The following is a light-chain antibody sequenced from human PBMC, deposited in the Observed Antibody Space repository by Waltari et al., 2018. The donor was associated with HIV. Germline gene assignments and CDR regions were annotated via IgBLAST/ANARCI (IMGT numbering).Light chain of an antibody. CDR3: MIWYSSAGV. V-gene: IGLV5-45*02. CDR1: SGINVGHCT. J-gene: IGLJ3*02. CDR2: DKSDSDK. Sequence: QADLKQPSSLSASPGASASLSCHLRSGINVGHCTINWYQTMPGTTPQYLLRDKSDSDKQQCSVVPSRFSGSNDASANAGILLISGLQSEDEADYFCMIWYSSAGVFGGGTKLTVL.